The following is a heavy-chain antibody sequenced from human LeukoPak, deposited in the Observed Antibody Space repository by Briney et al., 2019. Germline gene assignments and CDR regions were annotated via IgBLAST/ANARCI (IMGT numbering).Heavy chain of an antibody. CDR2: INHSGST. J-gene: IGHJ4*02. CDR1: GGSISSYY. Sequence: SETLSLTCTVSGGSISSYYWSWIRQPPGKGLEWIGEINHSGSTNYNPSLKSRVTISVDTSKNQFSLKLSSVTAADTAVYYCARGPAWWLRSSSDFDYWGQGTLVTVSS. CDR3: ARGPAWWLRSSSDFDY. V-gene: IGHV4-34*01. D-gene: IGHD5-12*01.